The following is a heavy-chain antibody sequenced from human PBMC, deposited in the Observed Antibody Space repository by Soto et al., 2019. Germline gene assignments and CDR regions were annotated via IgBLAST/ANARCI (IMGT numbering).Heavy chain of an antibody. CDR2: INQDGSEK. J-gene: IGHJ4*02. Sequence: EEQLVESGGGLVQPGGSLRLSCAASGFIFSNFWINWVRQAPGKGLEWVASINQDGSEKYYVDSVKGRFTISRDNAKNSLYLQMNSLRAEDTAVYYCAVLSIAAVVDFRGQGTLVTVSS. CDR3: AVLSIAAVVDF. D-gene: IGHD6-25*01. CDR1: GFIFSNFW. V-gene: IGHV3-7*01.